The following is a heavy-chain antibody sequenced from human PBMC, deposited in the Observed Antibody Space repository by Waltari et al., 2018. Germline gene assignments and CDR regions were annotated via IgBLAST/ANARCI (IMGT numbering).Heavy chain of an antibody. CDR2: IYHSGST. J-gene: IGHJ4*02. V-gene: IGHV4-4*02. CDR1: GGSISSSNW. Sequence: QVQLQESGPGLVKPSGTLYLTCDVSGGSISSSNWWSWGRQPPGKWLEWIGEIYHSGSTNYNPSLKSRFTISVDKSKNHFSLKLSSVTAADTAVYYCAIPLYSSSWYYFDYWGQGTLVTVSS. D-gene: IGHD6-13*01. CDR3: AIPLYSSSWYYFDY.